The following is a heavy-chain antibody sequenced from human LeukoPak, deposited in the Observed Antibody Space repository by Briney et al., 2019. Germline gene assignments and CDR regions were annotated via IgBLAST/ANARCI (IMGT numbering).Heavy chain of an antibody. D-gene: IGHD6-19*01. Sequence: PGGSLRLSCAASGFTFSSYSMNWVRQAPGKGLEWVSSISSSSSYIYYADSVKGLFTISRDNAKNSLYLHMNSLRAEDTAVYYCARDKWLDDYWGQGTLVTVSS. J-gene: IGHJ4*02. CDR2: ISSSSSYI. CDR3: ARDKWLDDY. V-gene: IGHV3-21*01. CDR1: GFTFSSYS.